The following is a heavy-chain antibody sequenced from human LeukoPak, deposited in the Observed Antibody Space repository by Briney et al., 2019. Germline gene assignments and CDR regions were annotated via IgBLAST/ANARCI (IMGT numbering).Heavy chain of an antibody. Sequence: SETLSLTCSVSDASIRSNYWSWIRQPPGKGLEWIGYFYYSGSTNYNPSLKSRVTISVDTSKNQFSLKLSSVTAADTAVYYCARASSGYYRHWFDPWGQGTLVTVSS. D-gene: IGHD3-22*01. J-gene: IGHJ5*02. CDR2: FYYSGST. CDR3: ARASSGYYRHWFDP. V-gene: IGHV4-59*12. CDR1: DASIRSNY.